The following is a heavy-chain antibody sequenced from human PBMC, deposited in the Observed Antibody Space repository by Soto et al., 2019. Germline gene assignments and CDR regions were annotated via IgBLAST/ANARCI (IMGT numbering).Heavy chain of an antibody. D-gene: IGHD1-26*01. CDR2: IIPVFGTA. Sequence: QVQLVQSGAEVKKPGSSVKVSCKASGGVFRNYAINWVRQAPGQGLEWMGGIIPVFGTADYPQKFQGRVTITADESTTTAYMELTSLKTEDTAVYFCARDRWGSYSFDSWGRGTLVTV. V-gene: IGHV1-69*01. CDR3: ARDRWGSYSFDS. CDR1: GGVFRNYA. J-gene: IGHJ5*01.